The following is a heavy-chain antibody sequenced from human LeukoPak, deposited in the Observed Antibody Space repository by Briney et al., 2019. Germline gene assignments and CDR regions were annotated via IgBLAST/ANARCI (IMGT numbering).Heavy chain of an antibody. CDR1: GYTFTSYD. Sequence: ASVKVSCKASGYTFTSYDINWVRQATGQGLEWVGWMNPNSGNTGYAQKFQGRVTMTRNTSISTAYMELSSLRSEDTAVYYCARGLQLLWFGEYNRFDPWGQGTLVTVSS. CDR3: ARGLQLLWFGEYNRFDP. CDR2: MNPNSGNT. V-gene: IGHV1-8*01. J-gene: IGHJ5*02. D-gene: IGHD3-10*01.